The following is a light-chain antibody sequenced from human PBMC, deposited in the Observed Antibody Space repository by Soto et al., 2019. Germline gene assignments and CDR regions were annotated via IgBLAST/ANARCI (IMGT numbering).Light chain of an antibody. V-gene: IGKV3-11*01. CDR3: QQRANWPLT. CDR2: DAS. J-gene: IGKJ4*01. CDR1: QSVNIY. Sequence: EIVLTQSPATVSLSPGERVTLSCRASQSVNIYLAWYQQKPGQAPRLLIYDASNRATGVPARFSVRGSGTDFTLTISSLESEDFAVYYCQQRANWPLTFGGGTKVEIK.